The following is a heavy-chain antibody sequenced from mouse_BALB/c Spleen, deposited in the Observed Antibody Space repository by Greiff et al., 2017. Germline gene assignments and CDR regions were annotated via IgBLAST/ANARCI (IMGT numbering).Heavy chain of an antibody. CDR3: ARVSYAMDY. J-gene: IGHJ4*01. V-gene: IGHV5-12-2*01. CDR1: GFTFSSYT. CDR2: ISNGGGST. Sequence: EVNLVESGGGLVQPGGSLKLSCAASGFTFSSYTMSWVRQTPEKRLEWVAYISNGGGSTYYPDTVKGRFTISRDNAKNTLYLQMSSLKSEDTAMYYCARVSYAMDYWGQGTSVTVSS. D-gene: IGHD6-2*01.